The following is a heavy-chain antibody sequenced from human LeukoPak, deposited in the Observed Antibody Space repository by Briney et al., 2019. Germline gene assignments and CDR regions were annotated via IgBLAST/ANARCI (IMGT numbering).Heavy chain of an antibody. J-gene: IGHJ4*02. CDR1: GFTFSSYD. CDR3: ARGGAPGYSYGYPGDY. V-gene: IGHV3-13*01. D-gene: IGHD5-18*01. Sequence: PGGSLRLSCAASGFTFSSYDMHWVRQATGKGLEWVSAIGTAGDTYYPGSVKGRFTISRENAKNSLYLQMNSLRAGDTAVYYCARGGAPGYSYGYPGDYWGQRTLVTVSS. CDR2: IGTAGDT.